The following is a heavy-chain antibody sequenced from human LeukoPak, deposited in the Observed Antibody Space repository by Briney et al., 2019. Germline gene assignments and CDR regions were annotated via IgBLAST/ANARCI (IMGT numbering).Heavy chain of an antibody. J-gene: IGHJ5*02. CDR3: ARDHANYDFWSGYYTPYNWFDP. CDR2: IKEDGSEK. V-gene: IGHV3-7*01. CDR1: GFTFSSYW. Sequence: PGGSLRLSCAASGFTFSSYWMSWVRQAPGKGLEWVANIKEDGSEKYYVESVKGRFTISRDNAKNSLYLQMNSLRAEDTAVYYCARDHANYDFWSGYYTPYNWFDPWGQGTLVTVSS. D-gene: IGHD3-3*01.